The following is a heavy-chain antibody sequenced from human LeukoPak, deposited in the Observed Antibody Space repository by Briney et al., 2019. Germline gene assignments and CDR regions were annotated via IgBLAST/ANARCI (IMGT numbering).Heavy chain of an antibody. CDR1: GFTFSSFA. V-gene: IGHV3-64D*09. D-gene: IGHD3-10*01. CDR3: VKTLKYYVSGRGLFDS. J-gene: IGHJ4*02. CDR2: FSSDGSST. Sequence: SGGSLRLSCSASGFTFSSFAMYWVRQAPGKGLECFSAFSSDGSSTFYADSVKGRFTISRDNSKNMLYLQMSSLRADDTAVYYSVKTLKYYVSGRGLFDSWGQGTLVTVSS.